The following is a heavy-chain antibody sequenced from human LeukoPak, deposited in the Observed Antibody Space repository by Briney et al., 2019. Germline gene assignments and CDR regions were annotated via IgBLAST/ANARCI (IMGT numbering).Heavy chain of an antibody. CDR2: IYSGGST. CDR1: GFNVSSNY. CDR3: ARAGTRGDYDAFDI. Sequence: PGGSLRLSCAASGFNVSSNYMTWVRQAPGKGLEWVSVIYSGGSTYSADSVQGRFTISRDNSKNALYLQMNSLRAEDTAVYYCARAGTRGDYDAFDIWGQGTMVTVSS. V-gene: IGHV3-53*01. D-gene: IGHD4-17*01. J-gene: IGHJ3*02.